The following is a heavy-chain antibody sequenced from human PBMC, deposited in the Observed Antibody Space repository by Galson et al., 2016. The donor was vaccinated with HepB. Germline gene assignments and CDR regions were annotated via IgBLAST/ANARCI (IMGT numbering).Heavy chain of an antibody. CDR2: IIPELGTP. V-gene: IGHV1-69*13. D-gene: IGHD5-24*01. CDR1: GGTFSTYP. J-gene: IGHJ4*02. CDR3: ASGGMAISDFDY. Sequence: SVKVSCKASGGTFSTYPISWVRQAPGQGLEWMGMIIPELGTPKYAQKFQGRVTITADESTTTGYMELSSLRSEDTAMYYCASGGMAISDFDYWGQGTLVTVSS.